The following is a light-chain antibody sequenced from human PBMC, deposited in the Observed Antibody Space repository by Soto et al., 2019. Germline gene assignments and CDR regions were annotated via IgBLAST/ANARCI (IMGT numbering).Light chain of an antibody. Sequence: DIPMTQSPSTLSASVGDRVTITCRASQSISSWLAWYQQKPGKAPKLLIYKASSLQSGVPSRFSGSGAGTEFTITSSSLQPDEFATYYCQQYNTYPLTFGQGTQVEIK. V-gene: IGKV1-5*03. CDR2: KAS. J-gene: IGKJ1*01. CDR1: QSISSW. CDR3: QQYNTYPLT.